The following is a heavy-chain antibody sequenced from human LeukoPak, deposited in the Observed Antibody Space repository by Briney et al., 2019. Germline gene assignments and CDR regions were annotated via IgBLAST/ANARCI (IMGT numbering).Heavy chain of an antibody. J-gene: IGHJ4*02. Sequence: GASVKVSCKASGYTFTRYYMHWVRQAPGQGLEWMGWINPNSGGTNYAQKFQGRVTMTRDTSISTAYMELSRLRSDDTAVYYCARGPPGRQQLVRVYFDYWGQGTLVTVSS. CDR2: INPNSGGT. CDR1: GYTFTRYY. D-gene: IGHD6-13*01. CDR3: ARGPPGRQQLVRVYFDY. V-gene: IGHV1-2*02.